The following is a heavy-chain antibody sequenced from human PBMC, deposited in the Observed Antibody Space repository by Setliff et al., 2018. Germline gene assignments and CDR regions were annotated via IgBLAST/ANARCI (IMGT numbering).Heavy chain of an antibody. CDR2: VRFYGSYK. V-gene: IGHV3-30*02. Sequence: GESLKISCAASGFVFGTYGMHWVRQAPGKGLDWVASVRFYGSYKVYADSVKGRFTISRDNSENTLFLQMTSLRPEDTGIYYCAKVKKPLIRGSGFDYWGRGTLVTVSS. CDR3: AKVKKPLIRGSGFDY. D-gene: IGHD2-8*01. J-gene: IGHJ4*02. CDR1: GFVFGTYG.